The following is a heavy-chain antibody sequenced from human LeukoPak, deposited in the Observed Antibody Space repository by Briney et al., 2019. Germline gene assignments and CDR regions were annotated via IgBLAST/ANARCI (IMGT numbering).Heavy chain of an antibody. CDR1: GFTVSSNY. CDR2: IYSGGST. CDR3: ARDGPGEWLGFDY. D-gene: IGHD6-19*01. J-gene: IGHJ4*02. Sequence: GGSLRLSCAASGFTVSSNYMSWVRQAPGKGLEWVSVIYSGGSTYYADSVKGRFTISRDNSKNTLYLQMNSLRAEDTAVYYCARDGPGEWLGFDYWGQGTLVTVSS. V-gene: IGHV3-53*01.